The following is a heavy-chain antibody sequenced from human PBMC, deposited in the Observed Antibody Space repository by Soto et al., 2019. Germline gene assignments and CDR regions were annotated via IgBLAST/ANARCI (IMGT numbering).Heavy chain of an antibody. Sequence: GESLKISCKASGYSFTTYWIGWVRQMSGKGLEWMGIIYPSDSDTRYSPPSQGQATFSVDKSINTAYLQWSSLKASDSAMYYCARQGADGRGYPKASDYWGQGTLVTVSS. D-gene: IGHD3-22*01. J-gene: IGHJ4*02. CDR3: ARQGADGRGYPKASDY. CDR2: IYPSDSDT. V-gene: IGHV5-51*01. CDR1: GYSFTTYW.